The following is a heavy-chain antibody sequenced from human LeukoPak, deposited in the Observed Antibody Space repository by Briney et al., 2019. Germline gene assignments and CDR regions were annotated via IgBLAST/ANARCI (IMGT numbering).Heavy chain of an antibody. D-gene: IGHD3-10*01. Sequence: PGGSLRLSCAASGFTFTRHSMNWVRQAPGKGLEWVSSISSSSSYIYYADSVKGRFTISRDNAKNSLYLQMNSLRAEDTAVYYCARASLRVPPFDPWGQGTLVTVSS. V-gene: IGHV3-21*01. CDR1: GFTFTRHS. CDR2: ISSSSSYI. J-gene: IGHJ5*02. CDR3: ARASLRVPPFDP.